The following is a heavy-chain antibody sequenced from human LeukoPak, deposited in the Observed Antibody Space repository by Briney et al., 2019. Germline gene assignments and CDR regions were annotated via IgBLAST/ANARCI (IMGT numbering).Heavy chain of an antibody. V-gene: IGHV3-66*01. D-gene: IGHD6-19*01. CDR1: GFTVSSNY. Sequence: GGSLRLSCAASGFTVSSNYMSWVRQAPGKGLEWVSVIYSGGSTYYADSVKGRFTISRDNSKNTLYLQMNSLRAEDTAVYYCARGPAVAGITSLGPYFDYWGQGTLVTVSS. J-gene: IGHJ4*02. CDR2: IYSGGST. CDR3: ARGPAVAGITSLGPYFDY.